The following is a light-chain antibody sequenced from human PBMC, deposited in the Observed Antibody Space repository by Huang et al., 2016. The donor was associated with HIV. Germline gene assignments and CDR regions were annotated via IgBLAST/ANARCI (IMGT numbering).Light chain of an antibody. CDR2: GAS. V-gene: IGKV3-15*01. J-gene: IGKJ2*01. CDR1: QTVNSN. CDR3: QQYDAWPFT. Sequence: IVMTQSPATMSVSPGERATLACRASQTVNSNLAWYRQKPGQPPRLFIYGASTRATGIPARFSGSGSGTEFTLTIGSLQSEDFAIYYCQQYDAWPFTFGQGTKLETK.